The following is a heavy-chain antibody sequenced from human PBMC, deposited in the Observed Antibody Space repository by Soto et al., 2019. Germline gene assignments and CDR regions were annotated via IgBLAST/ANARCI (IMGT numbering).Heavy chain of an antibody. CDR3: ARTDRDFYGLDV. Sequence: EVQLVESGGGLVQPGGSLRLSCEASGFTFRNYDRHWVRQGTGKGLEWVSGISAAGDPDYADSVEGRFPISRENAQNSFFLQMNSLRVGDTAVYYCARTDRDFYGLDVWGQGTTVIVSS. CDR2: ISAAGDP. CDR1: GFTFRNYD. V-gene: IGHV3-13*05. J-gene: IGHJ6*02.